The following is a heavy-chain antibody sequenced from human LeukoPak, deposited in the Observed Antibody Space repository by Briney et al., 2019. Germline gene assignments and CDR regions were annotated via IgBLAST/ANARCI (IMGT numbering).Heavy chain of an antibody. D-gene: IGHD6-13*01. CDR1: GYTFTGYY. CDR3: ARTIAAAGRRWLDAFDI. J-gene: IGHJ3*02. V-gene: IGHV1-2*02. CDR2: ISPNSGGT. Sequence: GASVKVSCKASGYTFTGYYMHWVRQAPGQGLEWMGWISPNSGGTNYAQKFRGRVTMTRDTSISTAYMELSRLRSDDTAVYYCARTIAAAGRRWLDAFDIWGQGTMVTVSS.